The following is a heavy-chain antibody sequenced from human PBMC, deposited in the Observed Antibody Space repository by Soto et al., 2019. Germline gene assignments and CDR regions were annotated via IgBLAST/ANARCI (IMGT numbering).Heavy chain of an antibody. J-gene: IGHJ6*02. Sequence: ASVKVSCKASGYTFTSYGISWVRQAPGQGLEWMGWISAYNGNTNYAQKLQGRVTMTTDTSTSTAYMELRSLRSDDTAVYYCARYGSGSYYSWSYYCGMDVWGQGTTVTVSS. CDR1: GYTFTSYG. CDR2: ISAYNGNT. V-gene: IGHV1-18*01. D-gene: IGHD3-10*01. CDR3: ARYGSGSYYSWSYYCGMDV.